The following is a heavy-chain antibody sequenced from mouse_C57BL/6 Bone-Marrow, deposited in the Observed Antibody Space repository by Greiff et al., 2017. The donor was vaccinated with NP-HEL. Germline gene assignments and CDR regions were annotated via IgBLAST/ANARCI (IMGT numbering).Heavy chain of an antibody. CDR3: AREGEEDY. V-gene: IGHV5-4*01. CDR1: GFTFSSYA. Sequence: EVKVVESGGGLVKPGGSLKLSCAASGFTFSSYAMSWVRQTPEKRLEWVATISDGGSYTYYPDNVKGRFTISRDNAKNNLYLQMSHLKSEDTAMYYCAREGEEDYWGQGTTLTVSS. CDR2: ISDGGSYT. J-gene: IGHJ2*01.